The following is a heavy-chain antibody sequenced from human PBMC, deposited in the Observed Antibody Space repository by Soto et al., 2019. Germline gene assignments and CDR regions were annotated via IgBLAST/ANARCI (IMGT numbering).Heavy chain of an antibody. CDR1: GGSFSGYY. V-gene: IGHV4-34*01. CDR2: INHSGST. D-gene: IGHD2-15*01. CDR3: ASGPGYCSGGSCSPFDY. Sequence: QVQLQQWGAGLLKPSETLSLTCAVSGGSFSGYYWSWIRQPPGKGLEWIGEINHSGSTNYNPSLKSRVTISVDTAKNQFSLKLSSVTAADTAVYYCASGPGYCSGGSCSPFDYWGQGTLVTVSS. J-gene: IGHJ4*02.